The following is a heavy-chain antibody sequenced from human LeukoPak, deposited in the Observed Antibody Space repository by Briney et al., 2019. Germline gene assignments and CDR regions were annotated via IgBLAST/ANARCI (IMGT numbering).Heavy chain of an antibody. CDR3: AKVTAVLSGGTDY. CDR2: ISYDGSNK. J-gene: IGHJ4*02. V-gene: IGHV3-30*18. D-gene: IGHD5-18*01. CDR1: GFTFSSYG. Sequence: GRSLRLSCAASGFTFSSYGMHWVRQAPGKGLEWVAVISYDGSNKYYADSVKGRFTISRDNSKNTLYLQMNSLRAEDTAVYYCAKVTAVLSGGTDYWGQGTLVTVSS.